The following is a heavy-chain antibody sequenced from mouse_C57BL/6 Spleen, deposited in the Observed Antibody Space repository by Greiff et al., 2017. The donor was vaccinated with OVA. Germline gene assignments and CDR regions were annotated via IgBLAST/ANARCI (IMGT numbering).Heavy chain of an antibody. CDR1: GYAFSSSW. J-gene: IGHJ2*01. D-gene: IGHD2-13*01. CDR3: ARSWDGDTPFDY. CDR2: IYPGDGDT. Sequence: QVQLQQSGPELVKPGASVKISCKASGYAFSSSWMNWVKQRPGKGLEWIGRIYPGDGDTNYNGKFKGKATLTADKSSSTAYMQLSSLTSEDSAVYFCARSWDGDTPFDYWGQGTTLTVSS. V-gene: IGHV1-82*01.